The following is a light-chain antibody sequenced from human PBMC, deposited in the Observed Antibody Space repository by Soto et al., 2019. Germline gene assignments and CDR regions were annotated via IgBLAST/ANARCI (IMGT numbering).Light chain of an antibody. CDR3: QHYNKLPPT. CDR2: DAY. J-gene: IGKJ3*01. CDR1: QDISNS. Sequence: DIKMTQSPSSLSASVGDRVTISCQASQDISNSLNWYQQKPGKAPELLIYDAYNLETGVPSRFSGSENGTHFTLTISSQQPEDIATYYCQHYNKLPPTFGPGTNVDIK. V-gene: IGKV1-33*01.